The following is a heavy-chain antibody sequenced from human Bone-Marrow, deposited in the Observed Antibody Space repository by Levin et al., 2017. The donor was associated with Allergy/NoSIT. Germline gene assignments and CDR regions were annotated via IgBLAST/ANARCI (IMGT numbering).Heavy chain of an antibody. CDR3: AKAGTTVMLDYSYLDV. Sequence: QHGESLKISCTISGFIFADYAMNWVRQAPGRGLEWVSSLDGSSGKTHYADVVKGRFTISREYSKNTLFLQMNSLRVEDTARYYCAKAGTTVMLDYSYLDVWGEGTAVTVSS. CDR2: LDGSSGKT. CDR1: GFIFADYA. D-gene: IGHD4-17*01. J-gene: IGHJ6*03. V-gene: IGHV3-23*01.